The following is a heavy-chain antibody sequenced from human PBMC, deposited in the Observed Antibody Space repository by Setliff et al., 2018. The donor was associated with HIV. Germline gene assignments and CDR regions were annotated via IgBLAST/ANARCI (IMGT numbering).Heavy chain of an antibody. D-gene: IGHD2-15*01. CDR1: GFTFSSNW. J-gene: IGHJ4*02. V-gene: IGHV3-9*01. CDR3: VSTPGVFYFDF. CDR2: ISWDSGSI. Sequence: PGGSLRLSCVASGFTFSSNWLSWVRQAPGRGLEWVSGISWDSGSIGYADSVKGRFTISRDNAKNSLYLQMNSLRAEDTAVYYCVSTPGVFYFDFWGQGTPVTVSS.